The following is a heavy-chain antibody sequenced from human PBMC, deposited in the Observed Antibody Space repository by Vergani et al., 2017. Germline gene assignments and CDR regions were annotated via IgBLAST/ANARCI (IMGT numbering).Heavy chain of an antibody. J-gene: IGHJ3*02. Sequence: QVQLQESGPGLVKPSETLSLTCAVSGYSISSGYYWGWIRQPPGKGLEWIGSIYHSGSTYYNPSLKSRVTISVDTSKNQFSLKLSSVTAADTAVYYCAREGWELLRAFDIWGQGTMVTVSS. CDR3: AREGWELLRAFDI. CDR2: IYHSGST. V-gene: IGHV4-38-2*02. D-gene: IGHD1-26*01. CDR1: GYSISSGYY.